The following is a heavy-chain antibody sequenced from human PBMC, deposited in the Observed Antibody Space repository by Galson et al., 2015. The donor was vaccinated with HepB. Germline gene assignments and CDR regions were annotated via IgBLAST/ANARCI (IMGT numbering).Heavy chain of an antibody. J-gene: IGHJ4*02. V-gene: IGHV3-30*18. CDR2: ISYDGSNK. CDR1: GFTFSSYG. CDR3: AKSGGVVTAFDY. D-gene: IGHD3-3*01. Sequence: SLRLSCAASGFTFSSYGMHWVRQAPGKGLEWVAVISYDGSNKYYADSVKGRFTISRDNSKNTLYLQMNSLRAEDTAVYYCAKSGGVVTAFDYWGQGTLVTVSS.